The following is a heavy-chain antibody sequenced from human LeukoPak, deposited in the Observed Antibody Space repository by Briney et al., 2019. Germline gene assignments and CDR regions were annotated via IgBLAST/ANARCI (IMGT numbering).Heavy chain of an antibody. Sequence: PSEALSLTFIVSVGFISSYYWSWIRQPPGKGLEWIGYMYYSGRTNYNPSLKSRLTISVDPSKDQSSLKLSSVTAADTAVYYCARWYSSSWYYFDYWGQGTLVTVSS. CDR3: ARWYSSSWYYFDY. D-gene: IGHD6-13*01. J-gene: IGHJ4*02. CDR1: VGFISSYY. CDR2: MYYSGRT. V-gene: IGHV4-59*01.